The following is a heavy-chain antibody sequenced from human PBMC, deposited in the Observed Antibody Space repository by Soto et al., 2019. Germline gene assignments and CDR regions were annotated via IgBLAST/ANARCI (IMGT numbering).Heavy chain of an antibody. CDR2: IYYSGST. Sequence: TLSLTCTVSGGSISSGDYYWSWIRQPPGKGLEWIGYIYYSGSTYYNPSLKSRVTISVDTSKNQFSLKLGSVTAAVTAVYYCARAGVYCSSTSCYRYYGMDVWGQGTTVTVSS. V-gene: IGHV4-30-4*01. CDR3: ARAGVYCSSTSCYRYYGMDV. J-gene: IGHJ6*02. CDR1: GGSISSGDYY. D-gene: IGHD2-2*02.